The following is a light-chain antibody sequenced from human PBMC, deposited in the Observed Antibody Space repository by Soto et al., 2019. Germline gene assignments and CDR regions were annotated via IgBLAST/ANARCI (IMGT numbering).Light chain of an antibody. V-gene: IGLV2-14*03. J-gene: IGLJ2*01. CDR3: SSYTTSGSFVV. Sequence: QSALTQPASVSGSPGQSITIYCTGSSSDIGGYKYVSWYQQHPGKAPKLMISDVSSRSSGVSDRFSGSKSGNTASLTISGLQAGDEATYYCSSYTTSGSFVVFGGGTKLTVL. CDR1: SSDIGGYKY. CDR2: DVS.